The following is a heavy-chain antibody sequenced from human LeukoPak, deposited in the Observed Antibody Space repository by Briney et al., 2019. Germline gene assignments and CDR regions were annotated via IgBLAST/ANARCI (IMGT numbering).Heavy chain of an antibody. D-gene: IGHD3-10*01. J-gene: IGHJ3*02. CDR3: ARDQGVVRGADAFDI. CDR1: GFTFSAYA. CDR2: ISNDGSIK. V-gene: IGHV3-30-3*01. Sequence: GGSLRLSCAASGFTFSAYAMHWVRQAPGKGLEWVAVISNDGSIKHYADSVKGRFTISRDNSKSTLDLQMNSLRAEDTAVYYCARDQGVVRGADAFDIWGQGTMVTVSS.